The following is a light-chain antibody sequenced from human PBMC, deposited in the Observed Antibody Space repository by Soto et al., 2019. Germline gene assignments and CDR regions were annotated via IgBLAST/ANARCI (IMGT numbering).Light chain of an antibody. CDR1: SSDVGGYNY. J-gene: IGLJ2*01. CDR2: DVS. Sequence: QSALTQPASVSGSPGQSITISCPGTSSDVGGYNYVSWYQQHPGKAPKLIIYDVSNRHSGVSNRFSGSKSGNTASLTVSGLQAEDEADYYCSSFTVSSTLVFGGGTKLTFL. V-gene: IGLV2-14*01. CDR3: SSFTVSSTLV.